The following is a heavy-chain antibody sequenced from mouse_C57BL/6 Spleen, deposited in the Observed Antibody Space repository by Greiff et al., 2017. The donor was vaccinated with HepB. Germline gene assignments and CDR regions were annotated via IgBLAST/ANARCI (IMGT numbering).Heavy chain of an antibody. CDR2: INPSSGYT. J-gene: IGHJ3*01. CDR1: GYTFTSYM. CDR3: VPYYRKGAWFAY. D-gene: IGHD2-14*01. Sequence: QVQLQQSGAELARPGASVKMSCKASGYTFTSYMMHWVKQRPGQGLEWIGYINPSSGYTKYNQKFKDKATLTADKSSSTAYMQLSSLTSEDAAVYYCVPYYRKGAWFAYWGQGTLVTVSA. V-gene: IGHV1-4*01.